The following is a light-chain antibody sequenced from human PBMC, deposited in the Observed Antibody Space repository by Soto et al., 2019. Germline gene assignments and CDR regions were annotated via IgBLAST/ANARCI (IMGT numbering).Light chain of an antibody. CDR3: GSWDINLRAVV. CDR2: AIN. V-gene: IGLV1-51*01. J-gene: IGLJ3*02. CDR1: KSNIGSNY. Sequence: QSVLTQPPSVSAAPGQTVTIACSGTKSNIGSNYISWYQQLPGTAPKLVIYAINKRPSGIADRFSGSKSGTSAALGITGLQTEDEAYYFCGSWDINLRAVVFGGGTKVTVL.